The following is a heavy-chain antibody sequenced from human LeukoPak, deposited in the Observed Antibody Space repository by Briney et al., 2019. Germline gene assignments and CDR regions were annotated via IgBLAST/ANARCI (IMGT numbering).Heavy chain of an antibody. D-gene: IGHD2-15*01. CDR1: GDSVSSNSAA. CDR3: ARGKGYCSGGSCYPFAFDI. CDR2: TYYRSKWYN. J-gene: IGHJ3*02. Sequence: SQTLSLTCAISGDSVSSNSAAWNWIRQSPSRGLEWLGRTYYRSKWYNDYAVSVKSRITINPDTSKNQFSLQLNSVTPEDTAVYYCARGKGYCSGGSCYPFAFDIWGQGTMVTVSS. V-gene: IGHV6-1*01.